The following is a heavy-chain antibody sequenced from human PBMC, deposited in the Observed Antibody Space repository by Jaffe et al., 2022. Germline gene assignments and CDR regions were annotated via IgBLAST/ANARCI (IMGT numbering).Heavy chain of an antibody. Sequence: EVQLVESGGGLVQPGGSLRLSCAASGFTFSSYEMNWVRQAPGKGLEWVSYISSSGSTIYYADSVKGRFTISRDNAKNSLYLQMNSLRAEDTAVYYCARDREQWLVGDAFDIWGQGTMVTVSS. D-gene: IGHD6-19*01. J-gene: IGHJ3*02. CDR1: GFTFSSYE. CDR2: ISSSGSTI. CDR3: ARDREQWLVGDAFDI. V-gene: IGHV3-48*03.